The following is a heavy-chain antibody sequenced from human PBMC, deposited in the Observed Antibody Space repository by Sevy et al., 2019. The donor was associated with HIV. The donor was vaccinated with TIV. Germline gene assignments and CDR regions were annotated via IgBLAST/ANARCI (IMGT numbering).Heavy chain of an antibody. CDR2: MSHSGST. Sequence: SETLSLTCTVSGGSISSSSYHWGWIRQPPGKGLEWIGSMSHSGSTYYNPSLKSRVTIGGDTPKNQFSLKLSSVTAAETAVYYCARLDLGYSTSPERRGTFDIWGQGTMVTVSS. D-gene: IGHD6-6*01. J-gene: IGHJ3*02. CDR1: GGSISSSSYH. CDR3: ARLDLGYSTSPERRGTFDI. V-gene: IGHV4-39*01.